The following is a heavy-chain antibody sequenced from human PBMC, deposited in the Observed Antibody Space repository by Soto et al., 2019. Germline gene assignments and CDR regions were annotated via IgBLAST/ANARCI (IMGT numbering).Heavy chain of an antibody. CDR1: GGSISSGGYY. V-gene: IGHV4-31*03. J-gene: IGHJ5*02. D-gene: IGHD3-9*01. CDR3: ARSPYDILTGYSNNWFDP. Sequence: QVQLQESGPGLVKPSQTLSLTCTVSGGSISSGGYYWSWIRQHPGKGLEWIGYIYYSGSTYYNPSLKSRFTISVDTSKNQCSLKLSSVTAADTAVYYCARSPYDILTGYSNNWFDPWGQGTLVTVSS. CDR2: IYYSGST.